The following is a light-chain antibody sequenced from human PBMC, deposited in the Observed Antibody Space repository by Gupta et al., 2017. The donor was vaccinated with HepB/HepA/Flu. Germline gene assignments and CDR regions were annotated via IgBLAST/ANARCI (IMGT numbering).Light chain of an antibody. J-gene: IGLJ3*02. CDR2: DVS. CDR1: SSDVGDYNS. V-gene: IGLV2-14*01. CDR3: SSYTSNSTWV. Sequence: QSALTQPASVSGSPGQSIPISCTGTSSDVGDYNSVSWYQQHPGKAPKVMIFDVSNRPSGASNRFSGSKSGNTASLTISGLQAEDEADYFCSSYTSNSTWVFGGGTKLTVL.